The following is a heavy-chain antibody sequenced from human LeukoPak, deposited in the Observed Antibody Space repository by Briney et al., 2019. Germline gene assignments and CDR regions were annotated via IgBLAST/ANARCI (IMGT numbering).Heavy chain of an antibody. V-gene: IGHV1-18*01. CDR3: ARDYCINGVCFNDVFDI. CDR2: ISGYNGNT. CDR1: GYTFTSYG. D-gene: IGHD2-8*01. Sequence: ASVKVSCKASGYTFTSYGISWVRQAPGQGLEWMGWISGYNGNTNYAQKLQGRVTMTTDTSTSTAYMELRSLRSDDTAVYYCARDYCINGVCFNDVFDIWGQGTMVTVSS. J-gene: IGHJ3*02.